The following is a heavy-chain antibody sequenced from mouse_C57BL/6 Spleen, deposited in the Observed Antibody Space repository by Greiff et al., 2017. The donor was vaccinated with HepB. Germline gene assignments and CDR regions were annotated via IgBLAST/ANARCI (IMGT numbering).Heavy chain of an antibody. D-gene: IGHD2-5*01. CDR1: GYTFTSYW. V-gene: IGHV1-52*01. CDR3: ARRGYSNWYFDV. Sequence: QVQLQQPGAELVRPGSSVKLSCKASGYTFTSYWMHWVKQRPIQGLEWIGNIDPSDSETHYNQKFKDKATLTVDKSSSTAYMQLSSLTSDDSAVYYCARRGYSNWYFDVWGTGTTVTVSS. J-gene: IGHJ1*03. CDR2: IDPSDSET.